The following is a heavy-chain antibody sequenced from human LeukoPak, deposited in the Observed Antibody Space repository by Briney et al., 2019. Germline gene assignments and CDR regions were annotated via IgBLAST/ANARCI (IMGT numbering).Heavy chain of an antibody. D-gene: IGHD6-19*01. V-gene: IGHV3-64*01. Sequence: GGSLRLSCAASGFTFSSYAMHWVRQAPGKGLEYVSAISSNGGSTYYANSVKGRFTISRDNSKNTLYLQMGSLRAEDMAVYYCARGAVAGTFLADYWGQGTLVTVSS. J-gene: IGHJ4*02. CDR3: ARGAVAGTFLADY. CDR1: GFTFSSYA. CDR2: ISSNGGST.